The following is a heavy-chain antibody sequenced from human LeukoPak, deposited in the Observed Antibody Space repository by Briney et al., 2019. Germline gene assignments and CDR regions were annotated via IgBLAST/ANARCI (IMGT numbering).Heavy chain of an antibody. CDR2: ISAYNGNT. CDR3: ARGPSSSLFYYYYYSYMDV. J-gene: IGHJ6*03. V-gene: IGHV1-18*01. Sequence: ASVKVSCKASGYTFTSYGISWVRQAPGQGLEWMGWISAYNGNTNYAQRLQGRVTMTTDTSTSTAYMELRSLRSDDAAVYYCARGPSSSLFYYYYYSYMDVCGKGTTVTVSS. CDR1: GYTFTSYG. D-gene: IGHD6-6*01.